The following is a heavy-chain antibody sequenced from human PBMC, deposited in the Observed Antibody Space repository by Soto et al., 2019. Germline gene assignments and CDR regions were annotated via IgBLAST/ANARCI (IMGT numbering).Heavy chain of an antibody. D-gene: IGHD6-19*01. CDR3: TRVAVAGTGVFGY. CDR1: GFTFGDYA. CDR2: IRSKAYGGTT. J-gene: IGHJ4*02. V-gene: IGHV3-49*04. Sequence: GGSLSLSCTASGFTFGDYAMSWVRQAPGKGLEWVGFIRSKAYGGTTEYAASVKGRFTISRDDSKSIAYLQMNSLKTEDTAVYYCTRVAVAGTGVFGYWGQGTLVTVSS.